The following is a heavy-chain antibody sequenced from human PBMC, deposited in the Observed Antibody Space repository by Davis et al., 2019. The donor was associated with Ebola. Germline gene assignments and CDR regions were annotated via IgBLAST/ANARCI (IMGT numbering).Heavy chain of an antibody. V-gene: IGHV3-21*04. CDR2: ISSSSSYI. CDR3: AKDIRVLVYSDGMDV. J-gene: IGHJ6*02. CDR1: GFTFSSYS. Sequence: PGGSLRLSCAASGFTFSSYSMNWVRQAPGKGLEWVSSISSSSSYIYYADSVKGRFTISRDNAKNSLYLQMNSLRAEDTALYYCAKDIRVLVYSDGMDVWGQGTTVTVSS. D-gene: IGHD1-26*01.